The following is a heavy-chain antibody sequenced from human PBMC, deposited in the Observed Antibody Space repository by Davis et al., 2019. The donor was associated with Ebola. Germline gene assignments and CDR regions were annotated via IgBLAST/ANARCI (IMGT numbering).Heavy chain of an antibody. CDR1: GYTFTSYG. CDR2: ISAYNGNT. J-gene: IGHJ6*02. Sequence: AASVKVSCKASGYTFTSYGISWVRQAPGQGLEWMGWISAYNGNTNYAQKFQGRVTMTRDTSTSTVYMELSSLRSEDTAVYYCASSYSSVLPNVWGQGTTVTVSS. CDR3: ASSYSSVLPNV. V-gene: IGHV1-18*01. D-gene: IGHD6-19*01.